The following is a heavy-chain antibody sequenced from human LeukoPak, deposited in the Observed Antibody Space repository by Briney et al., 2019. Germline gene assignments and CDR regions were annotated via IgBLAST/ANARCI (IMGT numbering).Heavy chain of an antibody. CDR2: FYYHGGT. J-gene: IGHJ3*02. Sequence: PSETLSLTCTVSGVSISSHYWSWIRQPPGKGLEWIGYFYYHGGTNYNPSLKSRVTISLDTSKNQFSLKLSSVTAADTAVYYCASDYGDSVHAFDIWGQGTMVTVSS. V-gene: IGHV4-59*08. D-gene: IGHD4-17*01. CDR3: ASDYGDSVHAFDI. CDR1: GVSISSHY.